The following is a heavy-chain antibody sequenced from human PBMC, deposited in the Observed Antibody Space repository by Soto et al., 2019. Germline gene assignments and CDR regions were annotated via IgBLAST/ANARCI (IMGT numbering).Heavy chain of an antibody. Sequence: SETLSLTCAVSGDSISSNKGWSWVRQPPEKGLEWIGEMYHTGSTNYNPSLNSRVTISVDTSKNQFSLKLSSVTAADTAVYYCARRWGRTFDYWGQGTLVTVSS. D-gene: IGHD7-27*01. CDR3: ARRWGRTFDY. CDR2: MYHTGST. CDR1: GDSISSNKG. V-gene: IGHV4-4*02. J-gene: IGHJ4*02.